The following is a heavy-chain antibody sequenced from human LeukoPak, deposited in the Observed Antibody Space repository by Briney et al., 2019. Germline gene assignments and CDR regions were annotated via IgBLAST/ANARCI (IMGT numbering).Heavy chain of an antibody. CDR3: ANLPLVRGVILAVVY. J-gene: IGHJ4*02. D-gene: IGHD3-10*01. CDR1: GFTFSDYS. Sequence: PGGSLRLSCAASGFTFSDYSMNWVRQAPGKGLEWVSYIGDSGTTKYYADSVKGRFTISRDKAKNSVYLQMNSLRAEDTAVYYCANLPLVRGVILAVVYWGQGTLVTVSS. CDR2: IGDSGTTK. V-gene: IGHV3-48*01.